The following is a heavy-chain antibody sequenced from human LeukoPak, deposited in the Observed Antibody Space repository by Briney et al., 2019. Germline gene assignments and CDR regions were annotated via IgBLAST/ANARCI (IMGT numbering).Heavy chain of an antibody. J-gene: IGHJ4*02. CDR3: ARDHCSSTSCYYPPSY. V-gene: IGHV3-33*01. D-gene: IGHD2-2*01. Sequence: GGSLRLSCAASGFTFSSYGMHWVRQAPGKGLEWVAVIWYDGSNKYYADSVKGRFTISRDNSKNTLYLQMNSLRAEDTAVYYCARDHCSSTSCYYPPSYWGQRTLVTVSS. CDR2: IWYDGSNK. CDR1: GFTFSSYG.